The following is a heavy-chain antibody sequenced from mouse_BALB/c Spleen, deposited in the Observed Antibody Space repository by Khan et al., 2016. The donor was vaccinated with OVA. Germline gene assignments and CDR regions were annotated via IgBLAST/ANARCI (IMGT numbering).Heavy chain of an antibody. J-gene: IGHJ3*01. CDR1: GYTFTSYV. Sequence: VQLKQSGPELVKPGASVKMSCKASGYTFTSYVMHWVKQKPGLGLEWIGYIYPFNDDTKYNEKFKGKATLTSDKSSSTAYLELSSLTSEDSAVYYCAAVGTYYESFAYWGQGTLVTVSA. D-gene: IGHD1-1*01. V-gene: IGHV1S136*01. CDR2: IYPFNDDT. CDR3: AAVGTYYESFAY.